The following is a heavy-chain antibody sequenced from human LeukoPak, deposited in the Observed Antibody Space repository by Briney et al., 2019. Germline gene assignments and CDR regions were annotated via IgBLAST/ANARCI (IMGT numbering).Heavy chain of an antibody. J-gene: IGHJ5*02. CDR3: ARHGTGRRNWFDP. D-gene: IGHD1-26*01. CDR1: GYSFTSYW. Sequence: GESLKISCKGSGYSFTSYWISWVRQMPGKGLEWMGTIDPSDSYTNYRPSFQGQITISADKSISTAYLQWSSLDASDTAMYYCARHGTGRRNWFDPWGQGTLVTVSS. V-gene: IGHV5-10-1*04. CDR2: IDPSDSYT.